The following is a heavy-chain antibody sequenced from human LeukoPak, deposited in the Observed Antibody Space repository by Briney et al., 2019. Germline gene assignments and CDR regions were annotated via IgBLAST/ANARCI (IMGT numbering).Heavy chain of an antibody. Sequence: RHGESLKISCKGSGYSFTSYWIGWVRQMPGKGLEWMGIIYPGDSDTRYSPSFQGQVTISADKSISTAYLQWSSLKASDTAMYYCARHVPRYFDWLFPDYWGQGTLVTVSS. CDR2: IYPGDSDT. CDR3: ARHVPRYFDWLFPDY. D-gene: IGHD3-9*01. V-gene: IGHV5-51*01. CDR1: GYSFTSYW. J-gene: IGHJ4*02.